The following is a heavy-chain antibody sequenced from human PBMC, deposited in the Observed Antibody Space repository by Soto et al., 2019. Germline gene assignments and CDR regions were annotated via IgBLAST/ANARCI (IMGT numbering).Heavy chain of an antibody. J-gene: IGHJ4*02. CDR3: ARESEDLTSNLDD. CDR1: GFTFTRYS. Sequence: EVPLVESGGGLVKPGGSLRLSCAASGFTFTRYSMNWVRQAPGKGLEWVSSISSTTNYIYYGDSMNGRFTISRDSAKNSLYREMNRLRAEDTAVYYCARESEDLTSNLDDWGKVTLVTVSS. V-gene: IGHV3-21*06. CDR2: ISSTTNYI.